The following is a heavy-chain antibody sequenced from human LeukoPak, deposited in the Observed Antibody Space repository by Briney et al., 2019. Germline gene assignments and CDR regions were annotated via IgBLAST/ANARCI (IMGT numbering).Heavy chain of an antibody. CDR1: GYTFTSYA. CDR2: IIPIFGTA. Sequence: ASVKVSCKASGYTFTSYAISWVRQAPGQGLEWMGGIIPIFGTANYAQKFQGRVTITTDESTSTAYMELSSLRSEDTAVYYCARGGIAAAGTDYYYYYMDVWGKGTTVTVSS. V-gene: IGHV1-69*05. D-gene: IGHD6-13*01. J-gene: IGHJ6*03. CDR3: ARGGIAAAGTDYYYYYMDV.